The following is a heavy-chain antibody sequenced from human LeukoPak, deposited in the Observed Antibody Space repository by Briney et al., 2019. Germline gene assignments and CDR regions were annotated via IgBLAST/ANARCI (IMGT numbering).Heavy chain of an antibody. D-gene: IGHD3-22*01. CDR3: ARGSVVAVYYFDY. CDR1: GYTFTGYY. V-gene: IGHV1-2*02. J-gene: IGHJ4*02. Sequence: ASVKVSCKASGYTFTGYYMHWVRQAPGQGLEWMGWINPNSGGTNYAQKFQGRVTMTRDTSISTAYMELSRLRSDDTAVYYCARGSVVAVYYFDYWGQGTLVTVSS. CDR2: INPNSGGT.